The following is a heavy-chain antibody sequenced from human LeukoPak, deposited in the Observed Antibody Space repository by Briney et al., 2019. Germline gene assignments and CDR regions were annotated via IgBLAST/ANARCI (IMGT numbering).Heavy chain of an antibody. Sequence: PSETLSLTCSVSGGSISYYYWTWIRQPAGKGLEWIGRIYTSGGTNYNPSLKSRVTMSVDTSKNQFSLKLSSVTAAGTAVYYCARGVVPASHFDYWGQGTLVTVSS. D-gene: IGHD2-2*01. CDR3: ARGVVPASHFDY. J-gene: IGHJ4*02. CDR1: GGSISYYY. CDR2: IYTSGGT. V-gene: IGHV4-4*07.